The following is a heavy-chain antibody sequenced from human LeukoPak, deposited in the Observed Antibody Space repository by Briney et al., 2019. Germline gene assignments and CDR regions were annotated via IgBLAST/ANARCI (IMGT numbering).Heavy chain of an antibody. CDR1: GFTFSSYA. CDR2: ISYDGSNK. Sequence: GRSLRLSCAASGFTFSSYAMHWVRQAPGKGLEWVAVISYDGSNKYYADSVKGRSIISRDNSKNTLYLQMNSLRAEDTAVYYCARDMASGSGWYIRRGDYYYYGMDVWGKGTTVTVSS. J-gene: IGHJ6*04. V-gene: IGHV3-30*04. CDR3: ARDMASGSGWYIRRGDYYYYGMDV. D-gene: IGHD6-19*01.